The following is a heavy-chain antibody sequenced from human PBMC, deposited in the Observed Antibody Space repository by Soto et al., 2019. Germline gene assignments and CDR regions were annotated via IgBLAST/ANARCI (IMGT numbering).Heavy chain of an antibody. CDR1: GFTFSSYG. Sequence: QVQLVESGGGVAQPGRSLRLSCAASGFTFSSYGMHWVRQAPGKGLEWVAVISYDGSNKYYADSVKGRFTISRDYSTNKLYLQMNSLRAADTAVYYCAKDERSSSKVYYYYGMDVWGQGTTVTVSS. V-gene: IGHV3-30*18. CDR3: AKDERSSSKVYYYYGMDV. J-gene: IGHJ6*02. CDR2: ISYDGSNK. D-gene: IGHD6-6*01.